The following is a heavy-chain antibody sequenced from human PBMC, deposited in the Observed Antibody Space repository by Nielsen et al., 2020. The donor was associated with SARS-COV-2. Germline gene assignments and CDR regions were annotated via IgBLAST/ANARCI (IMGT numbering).Heavy chain of an antibody. CDR2: IDPSDSYT. J-gene: IGHJ6*02. V-gene: IGHV5-10-1*01. D-gene: IGHD5-12*01. Sequence: KVSCKGSGYSFTSYWISWVRQMPGKGLEWMGRIDPSDSYTNYSPSFQGHVTISADKSISTAYLQWSSLKASDTAMYYCARLTVATIGTYYYYGMDVWGQGTTVTVSS. CDR3: ARLTVATIGTYYYYGMDV. CDR1: GYSFTSYW.